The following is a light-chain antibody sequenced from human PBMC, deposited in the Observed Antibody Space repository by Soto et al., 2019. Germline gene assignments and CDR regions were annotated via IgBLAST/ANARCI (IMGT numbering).Light chain of an antibody. CDR2: GAS. CDR3: QQYGSSGT. CDR1: QSVRSSY. Sequence: EIVLTQSPGTLSLAPVERATLSFRSSQSVRSSYLAWYQQKPGQAPRLLIYGASNRATGIPDRFSGSGSGTDFTLTISRLEPEDFAVYYCQQYGSSGTFGQGTKVDIK. V-gene: IGKV3-20*01. J-gene: IGKJ1*01.